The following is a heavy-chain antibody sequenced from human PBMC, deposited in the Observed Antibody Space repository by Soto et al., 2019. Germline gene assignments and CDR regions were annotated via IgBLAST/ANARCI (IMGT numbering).Heavy chain of an antibody. D-gene: IGHD3-10*01. J-gene: IGHJ2*01. V-gene: IGHV4-39*01. CDR1: GGSMSSDSYY. Sequence: QLQLQESGPGLVKPSETLSLTCTVSGGSMSSDSYYWGWIRQSPGKGPEWIASMFYSGSTFYNPSLRSRVTMSLDTSNNQFSLRLNSVSAADTAVYYCASSSGPMIRGNSGYFELWGRGTPVTVSS. CDR2: MFYSGST. CDR3: ASSSGPMIRGNSGYFEL.